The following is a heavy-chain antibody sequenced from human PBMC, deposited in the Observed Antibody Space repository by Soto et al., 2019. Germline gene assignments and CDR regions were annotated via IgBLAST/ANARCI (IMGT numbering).Heavy chain of an antibody. CDR1: GYTFTSYD. D-gene: IGHD6-13*01. CDR3: AREPSERSSSWYWFDP. CDR2: MNPNSGNT. V-gene: IGHV1-8*01. J-gene: IGHJ5*02. Sequence: QVQLVQSGAEVKKPGASVKVSCKASGYTFTSYDINWVRQATGQGLEWMGWMNPNSGNTGYAQKFQGRVTMTRNTPISTAYMELSSLRSEDTAVYYCAREPSERSSSWYWFDPWGQGTLVTVSS.